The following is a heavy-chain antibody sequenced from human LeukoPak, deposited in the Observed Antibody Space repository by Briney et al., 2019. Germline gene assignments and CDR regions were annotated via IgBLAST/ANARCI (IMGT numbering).Heavy chain of an antibody. CDR2: IWYDGSNK. CDR1: GFTSSSYG. CDR3: ARERRPYYDSSGYLDP. J-gene: IGHJ5*02. D-gene: IGHD3-22*01. V-gene: IGHV3-33*01. Sequence: GGSLRLSCAASGFTSSSYGMHWVRQAPGKGLEWVAVIWYDGSNKYYADSVKGRFTISRDNSKNTLYLQMNSLRAEDTAVYYCARERRPYYDSSGYLDPWGQGTLVTVSS.